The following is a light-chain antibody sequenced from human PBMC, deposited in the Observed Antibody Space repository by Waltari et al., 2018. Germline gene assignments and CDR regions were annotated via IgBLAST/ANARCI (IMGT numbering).Light chain of an antibody. Sequence: EIVLTQSPGTLSLSPGERAALSCRASQSIGTSLAWYQHRTGQAPRLLIYDASKRAVGIPARFSGSGSGTDFTLTIDTLEPEDFAVYYCQQRNSWPRTFGQGTKVEI. CDR1: QSIGTS. CDR3: QQRNSWPRT. CDR2: DAS. J-gene: IGKJ1*01. V-gene: IGKV3-11*01.